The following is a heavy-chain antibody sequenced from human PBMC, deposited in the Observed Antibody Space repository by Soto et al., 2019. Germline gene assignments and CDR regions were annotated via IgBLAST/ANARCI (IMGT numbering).Heavy chain of an antibody. CDR1: GGAISSGDYY. V-gene: IGHV4-31*03. J-gene: IGHJ6*02. D-gene: IGHD2-15*01. Sequence: QVQLQESGPGLVKPSQTLSLTCTVSGGAISSGDYYWTWIRQHPGKGLEWIGYIYDSRSTYYNPSLMSRLTISVDTSKSQFSLKLSSVSAADTAVYYCARERPDATGVFGMDVWGQGTTVTVSS. CDR2: IYDSRST. CDR3: ARERPDATGVFGMDV.